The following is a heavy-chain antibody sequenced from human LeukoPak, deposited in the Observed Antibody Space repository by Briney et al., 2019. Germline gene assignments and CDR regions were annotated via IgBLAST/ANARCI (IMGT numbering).Heavy chain of an antibody. D-gene: IGHD2-8*01. Sequence: PSETLSLTCTVSGGSISSFYWNWIRQPPGKGLEWIGYIYYSGSTYYDPSLKSRVAMSIDKSNNHFSLMLTSVTATDTAVYYCARGKQNGVDYWGQGILITVSS. V-gene: IGHV4-59*12. CDR2: IYYSGST. J-gene: IGHJ4*02. CDR1: GGSISSFY. CDR3: ARGKQNGVDY.